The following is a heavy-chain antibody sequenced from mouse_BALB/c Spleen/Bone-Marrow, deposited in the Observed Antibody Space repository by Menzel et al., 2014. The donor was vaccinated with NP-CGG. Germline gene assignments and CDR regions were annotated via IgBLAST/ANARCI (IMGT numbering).Heavy chain of an antibody. CDR3: ARDRGYWGFAY. D-gene: IGHD2-3*01. CDR1: GFTFSDYY. V-gene: IGHV5-4*02. Sequence: EVKVVESGGGLVKPGGSLKLSCAASGFTFSDYYMYWVRQTPEKRLEWVATISDGGSYTYYPDSVKGRFTISRDNAKNNLYLQMSSLKSEDTAMYYCARDRGYWGFAYWGQGTLVTVSA. J-gene: IGHJ3*01. CDR2: ISDGGSYT.